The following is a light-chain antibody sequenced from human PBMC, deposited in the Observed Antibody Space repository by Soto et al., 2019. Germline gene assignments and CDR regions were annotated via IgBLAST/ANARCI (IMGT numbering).Light chain of an antibody. CDR3: QHRSIWPVS. J-gene: IGKJ5*01. V-gene: IGKV3-11*01. CDR2: DAS. CDR1: QSVNNY. Sequence: PGERATLTCMASQSVNNYLHWYQQRPGQAPRLLIFDASNRATGIPPRFSGSGSATDFTLTISSLEPEDFAVYYCQHRSIWPVSFGQGTRLENK.